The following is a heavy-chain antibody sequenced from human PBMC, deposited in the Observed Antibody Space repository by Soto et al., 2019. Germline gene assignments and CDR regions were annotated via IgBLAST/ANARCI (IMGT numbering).Heavy chain of an antibody. Sequence: NPSETLSLTCTVSGGSISSSYYYWSCIRQPPGKGLEWIGYIYYSGSTSYNPSLKSRVTISVDTSKNQFSLKLSSVTAADTAVYYCATGYSYFDYWGQGTLVTVSS. J-gene: IGHJ4*02. D-gene: IGHD2-15*01. CDR2: IYYSGST. CDR3: ATGYSYFDY. V-gene: IGHV4-30-4*01. CDR1: GGSISSSYYY.